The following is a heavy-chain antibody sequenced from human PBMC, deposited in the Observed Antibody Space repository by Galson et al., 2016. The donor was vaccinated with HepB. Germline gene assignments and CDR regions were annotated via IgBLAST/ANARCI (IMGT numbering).Heavy chain of an antibody. CDR2: VHYRGSTDY. CDR3: ARALWGYSYGSFDQ. D-gene: IGHD5-18*01. J-gene: IGHJ4*02. Sequence: SETLSLTCNVSGGSISRYSWTWIRQAPGKGLEWIGYVHYRGSTDYDYSPSLKSRVAISVDTSKNQFSLKLNSVTAADTAVCYCARALWGYSYGSFDQWGQGTLVTVSS. V-gene: IGHV4-59*08. CDR1: GGSISRYS.